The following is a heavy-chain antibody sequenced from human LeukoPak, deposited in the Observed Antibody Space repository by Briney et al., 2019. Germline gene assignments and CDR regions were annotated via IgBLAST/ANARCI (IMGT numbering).Heavy chain of an antibody. V-gene: IGHV3-74*01. D-gene: IGHD3-16*01. CDR1: GFIFHNYW. CDR2: IDNDGRGT. J-gene: IGHJ4*02. Sequence: PGGSLRLSCAASGFIFHNYWMHWVRQAPGKGLVWVSRIDNDGRGTSYADSVKGRFTISRDNAKNRLYLQMNSLRAEDTAVYYCASLNYGPDYWGQGTLVTVSS. CDR3: ASLNYGPDY.